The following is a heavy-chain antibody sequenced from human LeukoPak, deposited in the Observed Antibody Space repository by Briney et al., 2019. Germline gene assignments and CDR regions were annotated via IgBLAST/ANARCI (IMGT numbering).Heavy chain of an antibody. V-gene: IGHV1-69*06. J-gene: IGHJ3*02. Sequence: ASVKVSCKASGGTFSSYTLSWVRQAPGQGLEWMGGIIPIFGEANYAQQFQDRVTITADTSTSTAYMELSSLRSDDTAVYYCARTVVVTAEHAFDIWGQGTMVTVSS. CDR1: GGTFSSYT. CDR2: IIPIFGEA. D-gene: IGHD2-21*02. CDR3: ARTVVVTAEHAFDI.